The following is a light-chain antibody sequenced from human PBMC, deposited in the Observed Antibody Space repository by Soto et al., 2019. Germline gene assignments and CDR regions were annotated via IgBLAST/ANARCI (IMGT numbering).Light chain of an antibody. Sequence: EIVLTQSPGTLSLSPGEIATRSCRASQSVTSSYLAWYQQKPGQAPRLFIYGASSRATGIPDRFSGSGSGTDFTLTISRLEPEDFAVYHCQQYGNSPWTFGQGTKVEIK. CDR1: QSVTSSY. J-gene: IGKJ1*01. CDR2: GAS. V-gene: IGKV3-20*01. CDR3: QQYGNSPWT.